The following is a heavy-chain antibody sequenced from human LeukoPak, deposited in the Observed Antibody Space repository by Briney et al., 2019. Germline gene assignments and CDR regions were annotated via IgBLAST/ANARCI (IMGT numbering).Heavy chain of an antibody. D-gene: IGHD3-9*01. CDR1: GFTFSSYA. J-gene: IGHJ6*03. CDR2: IRYDGSNK. V-gene: IGHV3-30*02. Sequence: GGSLRLSCAVSGFTFSSYAMHWVRQAPGKGLEWVAFIRYDGSNKYYADSVKGRFTISRDNPKNTLYLQMNSLRAEDTAVYYCAKDPWDASKGYFEGPYYMDVWGKGTTVTVSS. CDR3: AKDPWDASKGYFEGPYYMDV.